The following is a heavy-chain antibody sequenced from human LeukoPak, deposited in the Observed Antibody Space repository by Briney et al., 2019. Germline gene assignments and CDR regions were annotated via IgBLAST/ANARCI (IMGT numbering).Heavy chain of an antibody. V-gene: IGHV4-59*01. CDR3: TRMCAGGYSSSSPGFDY. J-gene: IGHJ4*02. CDR2: IYYRGST. CDR1: GGSTSSYY. Sequence: PPETLSLTCTVAGGSTSSYYSSWIRPLPGTGLEWIGYIYYRGSTNYKPSRKSLVSISVDTSKNEYSLRLSSVTAADTAVYYCTRMCAGGYSSSSPGFDYWGQGTLVTVTS. D-gene: IGHD6-6*01.